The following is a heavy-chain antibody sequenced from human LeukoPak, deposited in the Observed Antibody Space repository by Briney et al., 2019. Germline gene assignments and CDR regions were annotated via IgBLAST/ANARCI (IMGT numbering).Heavy chain of an antibody. Sequence: GGSLRLSCAASGFAFSTYEMNWVRQAPGKGLEWVSYISSSGSTIYYADSVKGRFTISRDNAENSLYLQMNSLRAEDTAIYYCVVITWDYWGQGTLVTVSS. CDR1: GFAFSTYE. J-gene: IGHJ4*02. D-gene: IGHD3-22*01. CDR3: VVITWDY. V-gene: IGHV3-48*03. CDR2: ISSSGSTI.